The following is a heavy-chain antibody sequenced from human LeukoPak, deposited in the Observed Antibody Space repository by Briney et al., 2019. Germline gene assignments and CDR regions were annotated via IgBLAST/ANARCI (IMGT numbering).Heavy chain of an antibody. Sequence: GGSLRLSCAASGFTFSNYWMHWVRHAPGEGLVWVSRINSDGSSTTYADSVKGRFTISRDDAKNTLYLQMNSLRAEDTAVYYCARTISSSSTSCFLYWGQGTLVTASS. CDR3: ARTISSSSTSCFLY. D-gene: IGHD2-2*01. J-gene: IGHJ4*02. CDR1: GFTFSNYW. CDR2: INSDGSST. V-gene: IGHV3-74*01.